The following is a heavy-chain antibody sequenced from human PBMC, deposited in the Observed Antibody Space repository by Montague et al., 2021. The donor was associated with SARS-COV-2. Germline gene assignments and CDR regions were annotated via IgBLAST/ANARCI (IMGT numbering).Heavy chain of an antibody. CDR2: IHTSGST. D-gene: IGHD1-1*01. V-gene: IGHV4-4*07. Sequence: SETLSLTCTVSGGSISSYYWSWIRQPAGKGLEWIGRIHTSGSTNYNPSLKSRVTMSVDTSKNQFSLKLRSVTAADTAVYFCARDGLERQWWMLGWFDPWGQGTLVTVSS. CDR1: GGSISSYY. J-gene: IGHJ5*02. CDR3: ARDGLERQWWMLGWFDP.